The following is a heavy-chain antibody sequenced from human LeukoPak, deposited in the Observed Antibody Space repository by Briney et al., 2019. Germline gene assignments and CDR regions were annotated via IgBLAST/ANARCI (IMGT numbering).Heavy chain of an antibody. J-gene: IGHJ5*02. Sequence: SVKVSCKASGGTFSSYAISWVRQAPGQGLEWMGRIIPIFGTANYAQKFQGRVTITTDESTSTAYMELSSLRSEDTAVYYCARDREGSGSSRGNWFDPWGQGTLVTVSS. CDR2: IIPIFGTA. V-gene: IGHV1-69*05. D-gene: IGHD3-10*01. CDR3: ARDREGSGSSRGNWFDP. CDR1: GGTFSSYA.